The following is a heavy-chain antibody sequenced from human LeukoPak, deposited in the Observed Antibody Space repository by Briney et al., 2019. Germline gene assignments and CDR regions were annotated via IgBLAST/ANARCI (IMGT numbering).Heavy chain of an antibody. V-gene: IGHV4-59*01. J-gene: IGHJ6*03. CDR2: IYYSGST. CDR1: GGSISSYY. Sequence: SETLSLTCTVSGGSISSYYWSWIRQPPGKGLEWIGYIYYSGSTNYNPSLKSRVTISVDTSKNQFSLKLSSVTAADTAVYYCARAIAAAGHLYYYYYYYMDVCGKGTTVTVSS. D-gene: IGHD6-13*01. CDR3: ARAIAAAGHLYYYYYYYMDV.